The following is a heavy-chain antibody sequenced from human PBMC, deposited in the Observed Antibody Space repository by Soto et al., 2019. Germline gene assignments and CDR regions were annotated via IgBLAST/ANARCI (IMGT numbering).Heavy chain of an antibody. Sequence: QVQLVESGGGVVQPGRSLRLSCAASGFTFSSYGMHWVRQAPGKGLEWGAVISYDGSNKYYADSVKGRFTISRDNSKNTLYLQMNSLRAEDTAVYYCAKESAAAGSPVDYWGQGTLVTVSS. J-gene: IGHJ4*02. CDR2: ISYDGSNK. CDR3: AKESAAAGSPVDY. V-gene: IGHV3-30*18. D-gene: IGHD6-13*01. CDR1: GFTFSSYG.